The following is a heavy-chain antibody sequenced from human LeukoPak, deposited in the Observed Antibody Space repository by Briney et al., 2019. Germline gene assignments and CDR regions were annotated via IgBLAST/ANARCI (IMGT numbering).Heavy chain of an antibody. Sequence: GASVKVSCKASGYTFTNYGSSWVRQAPGQGLEWMGWISADNGNRNYAQKVKGRVTMTTDTSTSTVYMELGSLRSDDTAVYYCARSLTSSGSYSDGGDYWGQGTLVTVSS. CDR3: ARSLTSSGSYSDGGDY. CDR2: ISADNGNR. V-gene: IGHV1-18*01. D-gene: IGHD1-26*01. J-gene: IGHJ4*02. CDR1: GYTFTNYG.